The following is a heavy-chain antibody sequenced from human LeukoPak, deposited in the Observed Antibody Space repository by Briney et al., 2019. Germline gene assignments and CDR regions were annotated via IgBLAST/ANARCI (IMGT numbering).Heavy chain of an antibody. CDR3: ARLLYDGSGYYYFDY. V-gene: IGHV4-39*01. CDR1: GGSISSSNYY. Sequence: SETLSLTCSASGGSISSSNYYWGWIRQSPGKGLEWIGSVYYSGSTYDNPSLKSRITVSVDTSKNQFSLKVSSVTAADTAVYYCARLLYDGSGYYYFDYWGQGTLVSVSS. J-gene: IGHJ4*02. D-gene: IGHD3-22*01. CDR2: VYYSGST.